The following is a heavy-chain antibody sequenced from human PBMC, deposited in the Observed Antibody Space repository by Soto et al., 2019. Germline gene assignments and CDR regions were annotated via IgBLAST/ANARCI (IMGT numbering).Heavy chain of an antibody. Sequence: ASVKVSCKASGYTFTGYYMHWVRQAPGQGLEWMGWINPNSGGTNYAQKFQGWVTMTRDTSISTAYMELSRLRSDDTAVYYCARDHRSGYDLYYFDYWGQGTLVTVSS. J-gene: IGHJ4*02. CDR2: INPNSGGT. CDR1: GYTFTGYY. V-gene: IGHV1-2*04. D-gene: IGHD5-12*01. CDR3: ARDHRSGYDLYYFDY.